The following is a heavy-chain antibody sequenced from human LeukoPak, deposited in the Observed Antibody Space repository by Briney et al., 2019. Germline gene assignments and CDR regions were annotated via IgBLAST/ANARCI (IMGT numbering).Heavy chain of an antibody. D-gene: IGHD5-18*01. J-gene: IGHJ5*02. V-gene: IGHV4-59*01. Sequence: SSETLSLTCTVSGGXIXSYYWXWXXXPPGXGLXXIXXIYYNGNTNYNXSLKSRVTVSIDTSKNQFSLKLSSVTAADTAIYYCARETRGYSYGALGPWGQGTLVTVSS. CDR3: ARETRGYSYGALGP. CDR2: IYYNGNT. CDR1: GGXIXSYY.